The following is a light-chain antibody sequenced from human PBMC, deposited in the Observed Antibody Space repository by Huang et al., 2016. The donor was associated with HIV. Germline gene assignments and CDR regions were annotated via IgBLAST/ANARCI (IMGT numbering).Light chain of an antibody. V-gene: IGKV1-33*01. Sequence: DIQMTQSPSSLSASIGDRVTITCQASQDISNYLNWYLQKPGKAPKLLLYDASSLETGGPSRVSGSGTGTDFTFTISSLQPEDVATYYCQQYDNFPPTFGQGTKVEIK. CDR2: DAS. J-gene: IGKJ1*01. CDR3: QQYDNFPPT. CDR1: QDISNY.